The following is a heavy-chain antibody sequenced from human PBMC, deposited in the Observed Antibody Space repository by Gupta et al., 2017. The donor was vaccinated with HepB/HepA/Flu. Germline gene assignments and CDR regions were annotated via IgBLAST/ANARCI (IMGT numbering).Heavy chain of an antibody. J-gene: IGHJ5*01. V-gene: IGHV2-5*01. CDR1: GFSLTTNGVG. Sequence: QITLKESGPTLVKPTETLTLTCTFSGFSLTTNGVGVGWIRQPPGKALEWLALIYWNDDKHYKPSLSSRLTVTKDTYKNQVVLRMTNLDRVDTATYYCARLSDFWTGGRFDSWGQGALVTVSS. CDR2: IYWNDDK. CDR3: ARLSDFWTGGRFDS. D-gene: IGHD3-3*01.